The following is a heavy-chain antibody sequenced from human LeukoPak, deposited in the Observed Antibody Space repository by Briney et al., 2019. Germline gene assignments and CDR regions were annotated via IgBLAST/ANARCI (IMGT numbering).Heavy chain of an antibody. D-gene: IGHD3-9*01. Sequence: ASVKVSCKASGYTFTGYYMHWVRQAPGQGLEWMGWINPNSGGTNYAQKFQGRVTMTRDTSISTAYMELSRLRSDDTAVYYCARDRIDYDILTGQGTTLFVPWGQGTLVTVSS. CDR3: ARDRIDYDILTGQGTTLFVP. V-gene: IGHV1-2*02. CDR2: INPNSGGT. CDR1: GYTFTGYY. J-gene: IGHJ5*02.